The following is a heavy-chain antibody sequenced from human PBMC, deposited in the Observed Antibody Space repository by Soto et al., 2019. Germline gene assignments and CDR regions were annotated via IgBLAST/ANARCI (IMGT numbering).Heavy chain of an antibody. J-gene: IGHJ4*02. CDR1: GYTFTGYA. D-gene: IGHD6-19*01. Sequence: QVQLVQSGAEEKKPGASVKVSCKASGYTFTGYAMHWVRQAPGQRLEGMGWINAGNGNTKYSQKLQGRVTITRDTYASTAYMELSSLRSEDTAVYYCARAVAVAADFDYWGQGTLVTVSS. CDR3: ARAVAVAADFDY. CDR2: INAGNGNT. V-gene: IGHV1-3*05.